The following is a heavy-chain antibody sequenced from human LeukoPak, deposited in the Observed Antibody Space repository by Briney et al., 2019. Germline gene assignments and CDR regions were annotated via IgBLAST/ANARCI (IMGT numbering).Heavy chain of an antibody. CDR1: GLNFSVYY. Sequence: PGGSLRLSCAASGLNFSVYYMTWIRQAPGNRLEWLSHISKSGTTVYYADPVKGRFTISRDSAKNSLYLHMNSLRAEDTAVYYCAAGVALDYWGQGALVTVSS. D-gene: IGHD3-3*01. V-gene: IGHV3-11*01. CDR3: AAGVALDY. J-gene: IGHJ4*02. CDR2: ISKSGTTV.